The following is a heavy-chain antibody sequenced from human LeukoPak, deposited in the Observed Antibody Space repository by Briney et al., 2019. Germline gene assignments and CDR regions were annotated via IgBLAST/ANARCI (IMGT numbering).Heavy chain of an antibody. CDR2: IYYTGST. J-gene: IGHJ4*02. D-gene: IGHD5-18*01. Sequence: PSETLSLTCSVSGGSISSYYWSWIRQPPGKGLEWIGYIYYTGSTNYNPSLKSRLTMSVDTSKNQFSLKLSSVAAADTAVYYCATFGGYSYGYLDYWGQGTLVTVSS. V-gene: IGHV4-59*08. CDR3: ATFGGYSYGYLDY. CDR1: GGSISSYY.